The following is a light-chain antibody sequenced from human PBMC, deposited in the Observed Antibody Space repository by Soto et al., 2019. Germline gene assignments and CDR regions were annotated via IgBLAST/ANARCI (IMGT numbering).Light chain of an antibody. CDR3: HPDT. CDR1: QSISSY. J-gene: IGKJ3*01. Sequence: DIQMTQSPSSLSASVGDRVTITCRASQSISSYLNWYQQKPGKAPKLLIYAASSLQSGVPSRFSGSGSGTDFTLTISSLQPEDFATYYCHPDTFGPGTKVDIK. CDR2: AAS. V-gene: IGKV1-39*01.